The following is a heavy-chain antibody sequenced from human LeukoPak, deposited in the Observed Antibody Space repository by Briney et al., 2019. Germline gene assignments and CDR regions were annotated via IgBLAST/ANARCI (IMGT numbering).Heavy chain of an antibody. CDR3: ARVVEQWLVFDY. CDR2: IYHSGST. Sequence: SETLSLTCAVSGGSISSGGYSWSWIRQPPGKGLEWIGYIYHSGSTYYNPSLKSRVTISVDRSKNQFSLKLSFATAADTAVYYCARVVEQWLVFDYWGQGTLVTVSS. V-gene: IGHV4-30-2*01. J-gene: IGHJ4*02. D-gene: IGHD6-19*01. CDR1: GGSISSGGYS.